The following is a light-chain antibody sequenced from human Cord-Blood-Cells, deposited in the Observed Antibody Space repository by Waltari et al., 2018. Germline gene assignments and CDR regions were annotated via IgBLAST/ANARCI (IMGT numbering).Light chain of an antibody. V-gene: IGLV2-11*01. CDR1: SSDVGGYNY. CDR2: DVS. Sequence: QSALTQPRSVSGSPGQSVTISCTGTSSDVGGYNYVSWYQQHTGKAPKLMIYDVSKRPSVVPDRFSGSKSGNTASLTISGLQAEDEADYYCCSYAGSYTLGVFGGGTKLTVL. CDR3: CSYAGSYTLGV. J-gene: IGLJ3*02.